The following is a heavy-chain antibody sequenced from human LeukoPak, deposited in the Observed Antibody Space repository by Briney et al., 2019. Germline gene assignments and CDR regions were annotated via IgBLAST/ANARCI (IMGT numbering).Heavy chain of an antibody. V-gene: IGHV3-23*01. CDR1: GFTFNSYA. CDR2: ISYSGGST. D-gene: IGHD1-7*01. J-gene: IGHJ4*02. Sequence: GGSLRLSCAASGFTFNSYAMSWVRQAPGKGLEWVSTISYSGGSTYYADSVKGRFTISRDNSRNTLYLQMDSLRAEDTAVYYCAKDERNWNYNLASQTYDWGQGTLVTVSS. CDR3: AKDERNWNYNLASQTYD.